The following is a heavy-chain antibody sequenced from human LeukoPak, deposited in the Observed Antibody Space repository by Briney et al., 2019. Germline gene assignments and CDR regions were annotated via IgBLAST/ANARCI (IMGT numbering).Heavy chain of an antibody. V-gene: IGHV3-23*01. D-gene: IGHD6-13*01. CDR3: AKYGGQQLVRVGYYFDY. CDR2: ISGSGGST. Sequence: GGSLRLSCAASGFTFSSYSMNWVRQAPGKGLEWVSAISGSGGSTYYADSVKGRFTISRDNSKNTLYLQMNSLRAEDTAVYYCAKYGGQQLVRVGYYFDYWGQGTLVTVSS. CDR1: GFTFSSYS. J-gene: IGHJ4*02.